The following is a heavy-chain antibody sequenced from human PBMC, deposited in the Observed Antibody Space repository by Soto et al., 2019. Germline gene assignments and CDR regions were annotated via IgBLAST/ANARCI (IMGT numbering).Heavy chain of an antibody. J-gene: IGHJ4*02. D-gene: IGHD3-16*02. CDR3: AKAANMITFGGVIVTKYYFDY. CDR1: GFTFSSYA. CDR2: ISGSGGST. Sequence: EVQLLESGGGLVQPGGSLRLSCAASGFTFSSYAMSWVRQAPGKGLEWVSAISGSGGSTYYADSVKGRFTISRDNSKNALYLQMKSLRAEDTAVYYCAKAANMITFGGVIVTKYYFDYWGQGTLVTVSS. V-gene: IGHV3-23*01.